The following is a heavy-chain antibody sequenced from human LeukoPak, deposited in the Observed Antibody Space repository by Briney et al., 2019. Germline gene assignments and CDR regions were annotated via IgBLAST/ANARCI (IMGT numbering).Heavy chain of an antibody. D-gene: IGHD3-3*01. CDR2: IYYSGST. V-gene: IGHV4-59*12. CDR1: GGSISSYY. Sequence: SETLSLTCTVSGGSISSYYWSWIRQPPGKGLEWIGYIYYSGSTNYNPSLKSRVTISVDTSKNQFSLKLSSVTAADTAVYYCARDNTIFGVVIIGNFDYWGQGTLVTVSS. J-gene: IGHJ4*02. CDR3: ARDNTIFGVVIIGNFDY.